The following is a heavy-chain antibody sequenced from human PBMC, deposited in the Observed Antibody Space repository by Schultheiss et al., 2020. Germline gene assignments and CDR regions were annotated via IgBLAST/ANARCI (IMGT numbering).Heavy chain of an antibody. Sequence: SLKISCVASGFTFDDYAMHWVRQTPGKGLEWVSGITWNSGSIGYADSVKGRFTISRDNAKNSLYLQMNSLRAEDTAVYYCARDHGDYNFDYWGQGTLVTVSS. J-gene: IGHJ4*02. CDR1: GFTFDDYA. CDR3: ARDHGDYNFDY. D-gene: IGHD4-17*01. V-gene: IGHV3-9*01. CDR2: ITWNSGSI.